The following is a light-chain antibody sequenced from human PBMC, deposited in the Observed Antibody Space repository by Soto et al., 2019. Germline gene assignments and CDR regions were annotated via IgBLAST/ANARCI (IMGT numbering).Light chain of an antibody. CDR1: QSVSSSY. V-gene: IGKV3-20*01. CDR2: AAS. CDR3: QQSGRSNLT. Sequence: EIVLTQSPGTLSLSPGERATLSCRASQSVSSSYLAWHQQTPGQAPRLLIYAASSRASGIPERFSGSGSGTDFTLTISSLQPEDFAVYYCQQSGRSNLTFGGGTKVEIK. J-gene: IGKJ4*01.